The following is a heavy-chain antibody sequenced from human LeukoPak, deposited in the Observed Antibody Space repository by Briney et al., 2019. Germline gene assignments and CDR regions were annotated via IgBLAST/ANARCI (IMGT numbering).Heavy chain of an antibody. D-gene: IGHD3-10*01. Sequence: GSLRLSCAASGFTFSDYYMSWIRQAPGKGLEWISYITSSGSTINYADSVKGRFTISRDDAKKSLFLQMNSLRAEDTAVYYCAKGNRFGDPAFDYWGQGTLVTVSS. CDR2: ITSSGSTI. V-gene: IGHV3-11*01. CDR1: GFTFSDYY. J-gene: IGHJ4*02. CDR3: AKGNRFGDPAFDY.